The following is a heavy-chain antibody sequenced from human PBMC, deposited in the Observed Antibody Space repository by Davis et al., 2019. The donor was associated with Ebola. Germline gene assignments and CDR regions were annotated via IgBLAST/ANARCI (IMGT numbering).Heavy chain of an antibody. V-gene: IGHV3-49*04. Sequence: GGSLRLSCSASGFTFGDYAMSWVRQAPGKGLEWVGVIRSKAYRGTTEYAASVGGRFTISRDDSKSIAYLQMNSLRSEDTAVYYCTRDVAVAAAATSVYYYGMDVWGQGTTVTVSS. CDR2: IRSKAYRGTT. CDR1: GFTFGDYA. CDR3: TRDVAVAAAATSVYYYGMDV. J-gene: IGHJ6*02. D-gene: IGHD2-15*01.